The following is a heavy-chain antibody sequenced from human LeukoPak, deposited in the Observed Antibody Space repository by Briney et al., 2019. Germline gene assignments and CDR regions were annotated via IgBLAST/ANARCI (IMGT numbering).Heavy chain of an antibody. D-gene: IGHD6-13*01. CDR2: IYYSGST. CDR3: ASGDSAAAGTHLYDY. Sequence: SETLSLTCTVSGGSISSYYWSWIRQPPGKGLEWIGYIYYSGSTNYNPSLKSRVTISVDTSKNQFSLKLSSVTAADTAVYYCASGDSAAAGTHLYDYWGQGTLVIVSS. V-gene: IGHV4-59*08. J-gene: IGHJ4*02. CDR1: GGSISSYY.